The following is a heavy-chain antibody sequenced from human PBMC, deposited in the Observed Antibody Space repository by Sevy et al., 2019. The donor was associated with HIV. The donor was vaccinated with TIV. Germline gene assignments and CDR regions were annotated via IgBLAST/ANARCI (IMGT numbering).Heavy chain of an antibody. CDR3: PTHRSLSFAMRVVAEGRMDF. D-gene: IGHD3-22*01. J-gene: IGHJ6*02. Sequence: GGSLRLSCVASGFTFSDPWMSWVRQPPGKGLEWVGRIKSKSDGGTTDYAAPVKGRFTISRDDSKNTLYLQMNSLKTDDTAVYYCPTHRSLSFAMRVVAEGRMDFWGQGTRVTVSS. CDR2: IKSKSDGGTT. V-gene: IGHV3-15*01. CDR1: GFTFSDPW.